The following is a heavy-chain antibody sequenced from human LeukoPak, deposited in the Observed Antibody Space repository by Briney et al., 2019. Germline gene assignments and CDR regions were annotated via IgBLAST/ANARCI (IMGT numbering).Heavy chain of an antibody. Sequence: SETLSLTCTVSGGSISSYYWSWIRQPPGKGLEWIGSLYYSGSTYYNPSLKSRVTISVDTSKNQFSLKLSSVTAADTAVYYCARGDSYDFQFDPWGQGTLVTVSS. J-gene: IGHJ5*02. CDR1: GGSISSYY. CDR2: LYYSGST. CDR3: ARGDSYDFQFDP. D-gene: IGHD3-22*01. V-gene: IGHV4-59*12.